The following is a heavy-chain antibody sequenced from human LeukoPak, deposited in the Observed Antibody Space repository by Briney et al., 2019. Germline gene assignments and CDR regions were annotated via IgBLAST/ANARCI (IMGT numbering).Heavy chain of an antibody. D-gene: IGHD1-26*01. V-gene: IGHV3-30*04. CDR3: ARRIVGANYDWFDP. CDR2: ISYDGSNK. CDR1: GFTFSSYA. Sequence: GGSLRLSCAASGFTFSSYAMHWVRQAPGKGLEWVAVISYDGSNKYCADSVKGRFTISRDNSKNTLYLQMNSLRAEDTAVYYCARRIVGANYDWFDPWGQGTLVTVSS. J-gene: IGHJ5*02.